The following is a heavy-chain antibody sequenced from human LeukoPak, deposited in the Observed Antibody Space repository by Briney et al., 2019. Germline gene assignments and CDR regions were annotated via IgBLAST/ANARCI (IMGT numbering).Heavy chain of an antibody. CDR1: GGTFSSYA. V-gene: IGHV1-69*01. D-gene: IGHD3-10*01. CDR3: ARVRVRGWYSDAFDI. CDR2: TIPMFGTA. Sequence: SVKVSCKASGGTFSSYAISWVRQAPGQGLEWMGGTIPMFGTAHYAQQFQDRVTITADESTSTAYMELSSLRSEDTAVYYCARVRVRGWYSDAFDIRGQGTMVTVSS. J-gene: IGHJ3*02.